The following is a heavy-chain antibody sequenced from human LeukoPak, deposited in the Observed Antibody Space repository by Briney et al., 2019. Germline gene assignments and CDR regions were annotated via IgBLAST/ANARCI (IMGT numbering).Heavy chain of an antibody. CDR1: GFTFSSYA. CDR2: ISGSGGST. Sequence: PGGSLRLSCAASGFTFSSYAMSWVRQAPGKGLEWVSAISGSGGSTYYADSVKGRFTISRDNAKNSLYLQMNSLRAEDTAVYYCARDSRYGRWLQSGPLDPWGQGTLVTVSS. V-gene: IGHV3-23*01. CDR3: ARDSRYGRWLQSGPLDP. D-gene: IGHD5-24*01. J-gene: IGHJ5*02.